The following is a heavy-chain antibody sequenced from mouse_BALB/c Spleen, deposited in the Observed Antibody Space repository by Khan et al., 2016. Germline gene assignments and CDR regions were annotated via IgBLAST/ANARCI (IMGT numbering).Heavy chain of an antibody. J-gene: IGHJ3*01. Sequence: EVQLQESGPGLVKPSQSLSLTCTVTGYSITSDYAWNWIRQFPGNKLEWMGYISYSGSTSYNPSLKSRISITRDPSKNQIFLRLNSVTTEDTATYYCAEELGWFASWGQGTLVTVSA. D-gene: IGHD4-1*01. CDR3: AEELGWFAS. V-gene: IGHV3-2*02. CDR1: GYSITSDYA. CDR2: ISYSGST.